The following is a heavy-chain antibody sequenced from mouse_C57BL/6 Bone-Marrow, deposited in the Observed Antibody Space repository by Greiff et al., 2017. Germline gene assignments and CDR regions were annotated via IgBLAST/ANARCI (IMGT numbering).Heavy chain of an antibody. CDR2: ISSGGSYT. J-gene: IGHJ2*01. CDR3: ARRRNYEDY. Sequence: EVMLVESGGDLVKPGGSLKLSCAASGFTFSSYGMSLVRQTPDTRLEWVATISSGGSYTYYPDSKQGRSTISRDNAKNTLYLQMSSLKSEATAMYYCARRRNYEDYWGQGTTLTVSA. V-gene: IGHV5-6*01. CDR1: GFTFSSYG. D-gene: IGHD2-1*01.